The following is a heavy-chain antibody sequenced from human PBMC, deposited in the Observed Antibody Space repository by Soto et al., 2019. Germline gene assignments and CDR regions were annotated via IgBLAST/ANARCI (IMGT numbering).Heavy chain of an antibody. CDR3: ARQDILGVRSFDY. V-gene: IGHV3-48*02. Sequence: PGGSLRLSCAASGFTFSGYSVNWVRQAPGKGLEWVSYISSGSKTIYYAESVKGRFTVSRDNARNSQYLQMNSLRDEDTAVYYCARQDILGVRSFDYWAQGTLVTVSS. J-gene: IGHJ4*02. D-gene: IGHD3-9*01. CDR1: GFTFSGYS. CDR2: ISSGSKTI.